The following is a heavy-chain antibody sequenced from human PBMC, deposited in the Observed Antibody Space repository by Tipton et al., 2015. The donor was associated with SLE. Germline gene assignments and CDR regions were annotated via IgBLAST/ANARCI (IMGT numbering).Heavy chain of an antibody. CDR2: IYYRGNT. J-gene: IGHJ6*02. V-gene: IGHV4-59*12. CDR1: NGSMNNYY. D-gene: IGHD5-12*01. CDR3: ARRPEDSRLGGGLDV. Sequence: TLSLTCSVSNGSMNNYYWSWIRQSPGKGLEWIGYIYYRGNTKYNPSLKSRLTISVDTSKNQFSLKLSSVTAADTAVYYCARRPEDSRLGGGLDVWGQGTTVTVSS.